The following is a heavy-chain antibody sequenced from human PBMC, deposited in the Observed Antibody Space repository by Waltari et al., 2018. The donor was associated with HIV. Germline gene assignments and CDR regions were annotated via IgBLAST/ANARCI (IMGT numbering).Heavy chain of an antibody. CDR1: GGSISTSGYY. CDR2: IYYSGIP. Sequence: QLQLQQSGPGLVKPSETLSLICTVSGGSISTSGYYWGWIRQPPGKGLEWIGSIYYSGIPYYNPSRKGRVTISADTSRNQFSLLLSSVTAADTAVYYCARRPYCSSASCYPSDARGAFDIWGQGTMVTVSS. CDR3: ARRPYCSSASCYPSDARGAFDI. J-gene: IGHJ3*02. D-gene: IGHD2-15*01. V-gene: IGHV4-39*01.